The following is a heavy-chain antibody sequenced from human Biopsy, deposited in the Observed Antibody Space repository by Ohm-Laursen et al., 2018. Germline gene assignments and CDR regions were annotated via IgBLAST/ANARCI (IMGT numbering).Heavy chain of an antibody. J-gene: IGHJ6*02. CDR1: GESSSGYF. V-gene: IGHV4-34*01. CDR3: ARGSGYFKLDV. CDR2: INQSGST. D-gene: IGHD5-12*01. Sequence: GTLSLTWAVNGESSSGYFWNWIRQPPGKRLEWIGEINQSGSTKYNPSLKRRATLSADSSNSQFSLRLTSVTAADTAIYYCARGSGYFKLDVWGQGTTVTVSS.